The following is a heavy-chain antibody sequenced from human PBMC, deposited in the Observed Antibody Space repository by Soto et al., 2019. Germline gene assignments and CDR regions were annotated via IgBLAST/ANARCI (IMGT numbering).Heavy chain of an antibody. CDR1: GYTFTSYG. J-gene: IGHJ5*02. D-gene: IGHD1-26*01. Sequence: ASVKVSCKASGYTFTSYGISWVRQAPGQGLEWMGWISAYNGNTNYAQKLQGRVTMTTDTSTSTAYMERRSLRSDDTAVYYCARVVLGSGSYYWFDPWGQGTLVTVSS. CDR3: ARVVLGSGSYYWFDP. CDR2: ISAYNGNT. V-gene: IGHV1-18*01.